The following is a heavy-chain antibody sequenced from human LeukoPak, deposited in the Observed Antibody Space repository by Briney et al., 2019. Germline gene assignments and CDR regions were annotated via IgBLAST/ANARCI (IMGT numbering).Heavy chain of an antibody. V-gene: IGHV4-39*01. D-gene: IGHD6-13*01. CDR1: GGSISSSSYY. Sequence: SETLSLTCTVSGGSISSSSYYWGWIRQPPGKGLEWIGSIYYSGSTYYNPSLKSRVTISVDTSKNQFSLKLSSVTAADTAVYYCAGIAAAGSRYPSRLTPIDYWGQGTLVTVSS. CDR3: AGIAAAGSRYPSRLTPIDY. CDR2: IYYSGST. J-gene: IGHJ4*02.